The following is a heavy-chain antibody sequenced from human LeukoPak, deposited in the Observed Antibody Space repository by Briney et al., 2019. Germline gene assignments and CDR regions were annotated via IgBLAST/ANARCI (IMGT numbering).Heavy chain of an antibody. V-gene: IGHV4-4*07. CDR1: GGSISSYY. D-gene: IGHD3-10*01. J-gene: IGHJ4*02. Sequence: SETLSLTCTVSGGSISSYYWSWIRQPAGKGLEWIGRIYTSGSTNYNPSLKSRVTISVDKSKNQFSLRLSSVTAADTAVYYCARGAVSYYGSGSLSYYFDYWGQGTLVTVSS. CDR2: IYTSGST. CDR3: ARGAVSYYGSGSLSYYFDY.